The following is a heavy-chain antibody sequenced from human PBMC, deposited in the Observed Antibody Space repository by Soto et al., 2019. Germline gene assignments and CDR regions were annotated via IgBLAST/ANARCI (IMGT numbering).Heavy chain of an antibody. CDR3: AKDFPRYNWNVYYYYGMDV. CDR1: GFTFSSYA. D-gene: IGHD1-20*01. V-gene: IGHV3-23*01. CDR2: ISGSGGST. Sequence: GGSLRLSCAASGFTFSSYAMSWVRQAPGKGLEWVSAISGSGGSTYYADSVKGRFTISRDNSKNTLYLQMNSLRAEDTAVYYCAKDFPRYNWNVYYYYGMDVWGQGTTVTVSS. J-gene: IGHJ6*02.